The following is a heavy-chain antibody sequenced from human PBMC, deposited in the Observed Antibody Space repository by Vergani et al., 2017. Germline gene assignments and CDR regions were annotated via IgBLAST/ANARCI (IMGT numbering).Heavy chain of an antibody. CDR1: GFTFSSYG. J-gene: IGHJ4*02. CDR3: AKENYYDSSGYYYAPYYFDY. V-gene: IGHV3-30*18. Sequence: QVQLVESGGGVVQPGRSLRLSCAASGFTFSSYGMHWVRQAPGKGLEWVAVISYDGSNKYYADSVKGRFTISRDNSKNTLYLQMNSLRAEDTAVYYRAKENYYDSSGYYYAPYYFDYWGQGTLVTVSS. D-gene: IGHD3-22*01. CDR2: ISYDGSNK.